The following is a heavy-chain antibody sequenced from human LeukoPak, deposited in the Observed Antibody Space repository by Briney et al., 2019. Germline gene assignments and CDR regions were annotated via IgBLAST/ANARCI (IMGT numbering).Heavy chain of an antibody. J-gene: IGHJ4*02. Sequence: PSETLSLTCTVSGGSISSGSYYWSWIRQPAGKGLEWIGRIYTSGSTNYNPSLKNRVTISLDTSKNPFSLKLSSVTAADTAVYYCARDSAVTCFDYWGQGTLVTVSS. CDR3: ARDSAVTCFDY. CDR2: IYTSGST. D-gene: IGHD4-17*01. V-gene: IGHV4-61*02. CDR1: GGSISSGSYY.